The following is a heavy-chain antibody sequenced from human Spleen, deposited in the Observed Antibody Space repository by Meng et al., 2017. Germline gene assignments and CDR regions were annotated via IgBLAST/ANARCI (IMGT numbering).Heavy chain of an antibody. Sequence: QAQLQESGPGLVKPAGTRSLTCAVSGGSISSSNWWSWVRQPPGKGLEWIGEIYHSGRTNYSPSLKSRFTISVDKSKNQFSLKLSSVTAADTAVYYCARASKGESSGYCLDYWGQGTLVTVSS. V-gene: IGHV4-4*02. CDR3: ARASKGESSGYCLDY. CDR2: IYHSGRT. D-gene: IGHD3-22*01. CDR1: GGSISSSNW. J-gene: IGHJ4*02.